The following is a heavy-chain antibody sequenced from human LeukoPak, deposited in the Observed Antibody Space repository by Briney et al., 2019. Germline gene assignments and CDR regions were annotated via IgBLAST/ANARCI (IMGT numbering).Heavy chain of an antibody. J-gene: IGHJ3*02. V-gene: IGHV1-69*13. Sequence: SVKVSCKASGGTFSSYAISWVRQAPGQGLEWMGGIIPIFGTANYAQKFQGRVTITADESASTAYMELSSLRSEDTAVYYCARGRFLEWLLSGAFDIWGQGTMVTVSS. D-gene: IGHD3-3*01. CDR3: ARGRFLEWLLSGAFDI. CDR1: GGTFSSYA. CDR2: IIPIFGTA.